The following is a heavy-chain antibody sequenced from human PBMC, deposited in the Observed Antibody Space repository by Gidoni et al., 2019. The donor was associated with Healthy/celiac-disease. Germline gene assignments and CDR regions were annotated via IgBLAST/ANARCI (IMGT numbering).Heavy chain of an antibody. V-gene: IGHV4-39*01. Sequence: QLQLQESGPGLVKPSETLSLTCTVSGGSISSSSYYWGWIRQPPGKGLEWIGSIYYSGSTYYNPSLKSRVTISVDTSKNQFSLKLSSVTAADTAVYYCASEGDRLPQGTYGMDVWGQGTTVTVSS. CDR2: IYYSGST. CDR1: GGSISSSSYY. J-gene: IGHJ6*02. D-gene: IGHD2-21*02. CDR3: ASEGDRLPQGTYGMDV.